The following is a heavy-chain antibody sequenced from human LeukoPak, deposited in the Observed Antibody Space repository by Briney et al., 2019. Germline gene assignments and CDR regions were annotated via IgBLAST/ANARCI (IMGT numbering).Heavy chain of an antibody. CDR2: IYYSGST. CDR1: GGSISSYY. CDR3: EREGYVIPHDAFDI. V-gene: IGHV4-59*01. J-gene: IGHJ3*02. D-gene: IGHD2-8*01. Sequence: SETLSLTCTVSGGSISSYYWSWIRQPPGKGLEWIGYIYYSGSTNYNPSLKSRVTISVDTSKNQFSLKLSSVTAADTAVYYCEREGYVIPHDAFDIWGQGTMVTVSS.